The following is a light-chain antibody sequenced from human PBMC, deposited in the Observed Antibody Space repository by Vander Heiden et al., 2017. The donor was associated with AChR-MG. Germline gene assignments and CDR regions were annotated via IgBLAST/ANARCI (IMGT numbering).Light chain of an antibody. CDR2: GNT. V-gene: IGLV1-40*01. Sequence: QSVLTQPPSVSGAPGQRVTISCTGSSPNIGAGYDVHWYQQLPGTAPKLLIYGNTNRPSGVPDRFSGSQSGTSASLAITGLQAADEADYYCQSYDSSLSGWVFGGGTKLTVL. J-gene: IGLJ3*02. CDR1: SPNIGAGYD. CDR3: QSYDSSLSGWV.